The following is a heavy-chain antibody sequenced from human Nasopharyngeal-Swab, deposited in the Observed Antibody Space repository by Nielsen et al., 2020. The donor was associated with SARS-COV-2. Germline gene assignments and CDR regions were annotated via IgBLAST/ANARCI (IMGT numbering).Heavy chain of an antibody. CDR2: VDPSGGST. J-gene: IGHJ4*02. D-gene: IGHD3-3*01. CDR3: VRSNFLDY. V-gene: IGHV3-23*01. Sequence: GGSLRLSCAASGFPFNNYGMNWVRQAPGEGLEWVSTVDPSGGSTYYADSVRGRFTISRDNSKNALYLQMNGLRVEDTAIYYCVRSNFLDYWGQGAQVTVSS. CDR1: GFPFNNYG.